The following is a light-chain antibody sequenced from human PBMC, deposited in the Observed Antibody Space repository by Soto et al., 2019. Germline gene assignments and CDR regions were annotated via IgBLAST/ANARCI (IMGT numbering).Light chain of an antibody. CDR2: SAS. V-gene: IGKV1D-12*01. J-gene: IGKJ5*01. CDR3: QQTYTTPEIT. Sequence: QVTQSPSSVSASVGDRVTITCQTSKDISTSVAWYQQKPGKAPNLLIYSASALHRGVPSRFSGSGSGADFTLTVSSLQPEDFAIYYCQQTYTTPEITFGQGTRLEIK. CDR1: KDISTS.